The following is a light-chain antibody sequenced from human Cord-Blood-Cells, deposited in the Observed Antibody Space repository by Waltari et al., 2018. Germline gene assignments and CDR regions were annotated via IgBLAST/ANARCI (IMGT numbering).Light chain of an antibody. V-gene: IGLV2-23*02. CDR1: SSDVGSYNL. CDR3: CSYAGSSTYV. CDR2: EVS. J-gene: IGLJ1*01. Sequence: QSTLTPPAPGSGSPGQSITNPCTGTSSDVGSYNLVSWYQQHPGKAPKLMIYEVSKRPSGVSNRFSGSKSGNTASLTISGLQAEDEADYYCCSYAGSSTYVFGTGTKVTVL.